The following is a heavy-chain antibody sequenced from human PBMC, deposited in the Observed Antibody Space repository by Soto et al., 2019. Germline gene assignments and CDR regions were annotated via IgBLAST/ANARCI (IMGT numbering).Heavy chain of an antibody. D-gene: IGHD3-22*01. Sequence: SVKVSCKASGGTFSSYAISWVRQAPVQGLEWMGGIIPIFGTANYSQKFQGRVTITADESTSTAYMELSSLRSEDTAVYYCASIETYYYDSSGYYPMDYWGQGTLVTVSS. CDR1: GGTFSSYA. CDR2: IIPIFGTA. V-gene: IGHV1-69*13. J-gene: IGHJ4*02. CDR3: ASIETYYYDSSGYYPMDY.